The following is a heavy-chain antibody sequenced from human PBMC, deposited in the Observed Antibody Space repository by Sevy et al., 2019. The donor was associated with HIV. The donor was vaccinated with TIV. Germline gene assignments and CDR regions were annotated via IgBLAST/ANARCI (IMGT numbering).Heavy chain of an antibody. J-gene: IGHJ4*02. CDR1: RFTVNTYA. Sequence: GGSLRLSCAVSRFTVNTYAMSWVRQAPGKGLEWVAVINNSGGSTDYADSVRGRFSISRDNPNVYLEMNSLRVEDTAVYYCVKERVGYISSWYYFDYWGQGTLVTISS. CDR3: VKERVGYISSWYYFDY. V-gene: IGHV3-23*01. D-gene: IGHD6-13*01. CDR2: INNSGGST.